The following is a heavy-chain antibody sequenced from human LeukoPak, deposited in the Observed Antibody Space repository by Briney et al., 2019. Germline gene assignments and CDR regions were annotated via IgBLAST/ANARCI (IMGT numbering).Heavy chain of an antibody. CDR3: ARSPEYSSPPNWFDP. D-gene: IGHD6-6*01. J-gene: IGHJ5*02. Sequence: GGSLRLSCAASGFTFSTYSMNWVRQAPGKGLEWISYISSYSGTIDYADSVKGRFTISRDNAKNSLYLQMNSLRAEDTAVYYCARSPEYSSPPNWFDPWGQGTLVTVSS. CDR1: GFTFSTYS. V-gene: IGHV3-48*01. CDR2: ISSYSGTI.